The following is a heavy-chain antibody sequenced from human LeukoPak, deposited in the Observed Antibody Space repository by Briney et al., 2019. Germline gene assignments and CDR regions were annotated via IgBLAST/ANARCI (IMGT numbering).Heavy chain of an antibody. Sequence: KPSETLSLTCTVSGGSISSGGYYWSWIRQPPGKGLEWIGYIYHSGSTYYNPSLKSRVTISVDRSKNQFSLKLSSVTAADTAVYYCASSTDYDFCQYWGQGTLVTVSS. D-gene: IGHD3-3*01. CDR1: GGSISSGGYY. CDR2: IYHSGST. CDR3: ASSTDYDFCQY. J-gene: IGHJ4*02. V-gene: IGHV4-30-2*01.